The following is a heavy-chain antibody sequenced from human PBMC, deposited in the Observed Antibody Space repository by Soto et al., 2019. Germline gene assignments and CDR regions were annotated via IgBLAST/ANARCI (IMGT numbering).Heavy chain of an antibody. J-gene: IGHJ5*01. CDR1: EYTFTDYY. V-gene: IGHV1-46*01. Sequence: QVQLVQSGAEVKKPGASVKLSCKSSEYTFTDYYIHWVRQAPGQGLEWMGLINPSGGSTSYPQKFQGRVTVTRDTSTSTVYMELSSLRSEDTAVYYCANAAYSTSWYDFWGQGTLVTVSS. D-gene: IGHD6-13*01. CDR2: INPSGGST. CDR3: ANAAYSTSWYDF.